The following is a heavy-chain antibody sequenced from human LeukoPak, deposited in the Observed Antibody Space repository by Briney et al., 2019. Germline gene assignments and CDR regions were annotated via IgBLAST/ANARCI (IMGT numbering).Heavy chain of an antibody. CDR3: ARDPGYSSGYYYPFDY. V-gene: IGHV3-21*01. CDR2: ISSGSSYI. J-gene: IGHJ4*02. CDR1: GFTFSSYS. Sequence: GGSLRLSCAASGFTFSSYSMNWVRQAPGKGLEWVSSISSGSSYIYYADSVKGRFTISRDNAKNSLYLQMNSLRAEDTAVYYCARDPGYSSGYYYPFDYWGQGTLVTVSS. D-gene: IGHD3-22*01.